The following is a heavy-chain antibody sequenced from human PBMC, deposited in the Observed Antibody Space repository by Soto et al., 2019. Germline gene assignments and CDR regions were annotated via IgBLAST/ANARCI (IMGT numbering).Heavy chain of an antibody. J-gene: IGHJ4*02. CDR1: GFTFSTYN. CDR3: SRYYDSLTGYNY. V-gene: IGHV3-21*01. Sequence: ESGGGLVKPGGSLRLSCAVSGFTFSTYNMNWVRQAPGKGLQWVSSISSSSSYIYYADSVKGRFTISRDNAKNSLYLQMNSLRVEDTAVYYCSRYYDSLTGYNYWGQGTLVIVSS. D-gene: IGHD3-9*01. CDR2: ISSSSSYI.